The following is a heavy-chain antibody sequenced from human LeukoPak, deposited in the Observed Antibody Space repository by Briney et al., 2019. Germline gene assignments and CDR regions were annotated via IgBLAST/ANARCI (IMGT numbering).Heavy chain of an antibody. V-gene: IGHV3-11*06. CDR2: ISGSSSHA. J-gene: IGHJ4*02. D-gene: IGHD6-13*01. CDR3: TRTPAPGTLDY. CDR1: GFTFSDYY. Sequence: PGGSLRLSCAASGFTFSDYYMSWIRQAPGKGLEWVSYISGSSSHADYADSVKGRFTISRDNAKNSLYLQMNSLRAEDTAVYYCTRTPAPGTLDYWGQGTLVTVSS.